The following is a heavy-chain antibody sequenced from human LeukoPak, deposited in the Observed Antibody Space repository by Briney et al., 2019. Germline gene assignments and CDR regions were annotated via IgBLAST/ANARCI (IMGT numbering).Heavy chain of an antibody. V-gene: IGHV1-46*01. CDR1: GYTFTSYY. J-gene: IGHJ4*02. CDR2: INPSGGST. D-gene: IGHD3-10*01. Sequence: GASVKVSCKASGYTFTSYYMHWVRQAPGQGLEWMGIINPSGGSTSYAQKFQGRVTMTRDMSTSTAYMELRSLRSDDTAVYYCARDQYNYYGSGSYPQSFDYWGQGTLVTVSS. CDR3: ARDQYNYYGSGSYPQSFDY.